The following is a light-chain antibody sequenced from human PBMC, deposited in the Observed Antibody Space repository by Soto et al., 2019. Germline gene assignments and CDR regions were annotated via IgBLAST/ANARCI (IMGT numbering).Light chain of an antibody. CDR3: QQYSTYPLT. CDR1: QGITTF. V-gene: IGKV1-5*01. CDR2: DAS. J-gene: IGKJ4*01. Sequence: DIQMTQSPSTLSASIGDRVTITCRASQGITTFLAWYQQKPGKAPQILIYDASKLEPGVPSRLSGGGSGTEFTLTISSLQPDDFATYYCQQYSTYPLTFGGGTKVDIK.